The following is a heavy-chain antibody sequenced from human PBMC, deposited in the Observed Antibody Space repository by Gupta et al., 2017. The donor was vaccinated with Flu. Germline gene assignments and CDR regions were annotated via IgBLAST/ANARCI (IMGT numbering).Heavy chain of an antibody. CDR3: ARDDGATARQSGMDV. V-gene: IGHV3-21*01. J-gene: IGHJ6*02. D-gene: IGHD1-26*01. Sequence: EVQLEESGGGLVRPGGSLRLSCTASGLTLGNFDVIWVRQAPGKGLGWVSYISRTSSHTYYAGSVRGRFTISRDNAQNSLFLQMNYLRAEDTAVYYCARDDGATARQSGMDVWGQGTTVAVSS. CDR1: GLTLGNFD. CDR2: ISRTSSHT.